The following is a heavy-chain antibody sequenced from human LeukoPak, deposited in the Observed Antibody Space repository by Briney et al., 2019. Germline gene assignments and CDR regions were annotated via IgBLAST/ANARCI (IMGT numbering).Heavy chain of an antibody. Sequence: SETLSLTCTVSGGSISSYYWSWIRQPPGKGLEWIGYIYYSGSTNYNPSRKSRVTISLDTSKNHFPLKLSSVTAADTAVYYCARGESDSSGYYHPPPDYWGQGTLVTVSS. CDR2: IYYSGST. J-gene: IGHJ4*02. CDR1: GGSISSYY. D-gene: IGHD3-22*01. CDR3: ARGESDSSGYYHPPPDY. V-gene: IGHV4-59*01.